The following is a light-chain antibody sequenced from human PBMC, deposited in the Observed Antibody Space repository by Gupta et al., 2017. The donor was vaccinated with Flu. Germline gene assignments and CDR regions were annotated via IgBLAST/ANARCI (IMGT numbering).Light chain of an antibody. CDR1: KLGDKY. CDR3: QAWDSSVVV. CDR2: QDG. J-gene: IGLJ2*01. Sequence: SSVLTQPPSVSVFPGQTATITCSGNKLGDKYASWYQQKAGQPPILALYQDGKRPSGIPERFSGSNSGNTATLTVSETQAMDEADYYCQAWDSSVVVFGGGTKLTVL. V-gene: IGLV3-1*01.